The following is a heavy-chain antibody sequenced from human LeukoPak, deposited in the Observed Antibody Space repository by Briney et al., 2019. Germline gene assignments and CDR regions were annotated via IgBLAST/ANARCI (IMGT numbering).Heavy chain of an antibody. Sequence: GGSLRLSCAASGFTFSSYSMNWVRQAPGKGLEWVSSISSSSSYIYYADSVKGRFTISRDNAKNSLYLQMNSLRAEDTAVYYCATGPTYYYDSSGADYWGQGTLVTVSS. J-gene: IGHJ4*02. CDR1: GFTFSSYS. CDR2: ISSSSSYI. D-gene: IGHD3-22*01. V-gene: IGHV3-21*01. CDR3: ATGPTYYYDSSGADY.